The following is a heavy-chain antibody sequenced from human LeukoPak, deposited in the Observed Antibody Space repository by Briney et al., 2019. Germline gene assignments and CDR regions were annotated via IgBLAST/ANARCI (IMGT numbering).Heavy chain of an antibody. V-gene: IGHV4-61*05. CDR1: GGSISSTTYY. J-gene: IGHJ5*02. CDR3: TRTNYDSSGTNWFDP. CDR2: IYYSGST. D-gene: IGHD3-22*01. Sequence: SEILSLTCTVSGGSISSTTYYWGWIRQPPGKGLEWIGYIYYSGSTNYNPSLKSRVTISVDTSKNQFSLKLSSVTAADTAVYYCTRTNYDSSGTNWFDPWGQGTLVTVSS.